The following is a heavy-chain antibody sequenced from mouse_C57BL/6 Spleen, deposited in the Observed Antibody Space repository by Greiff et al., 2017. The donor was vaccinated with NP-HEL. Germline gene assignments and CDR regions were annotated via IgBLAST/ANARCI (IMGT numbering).Heavy chain of an antibody. Sequence: VQLQQSGPELVKPGASVKISCKASGYTFTDYYMNWVKQSHGKSLEWIGDINPNNGGTSYNQKFKGKATLTVDKSSSTAYMELRSLTSEDSAVYYCARSYYYGSPPDVWGTGTTVTVSS. D-gene: IGHD1-1*01. V-gene: IGHV1-26*01. CDR3: ARSYYYGSPPDV. CDR1: GYTFTDYY. CDR2: INPNNGGT. J-gene: IGHJ1*03.